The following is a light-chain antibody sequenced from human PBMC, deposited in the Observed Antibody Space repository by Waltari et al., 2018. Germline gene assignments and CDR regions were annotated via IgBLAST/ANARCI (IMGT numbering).Light chain of an antibody. CDR3: AAWDDSLNGHVV. V-gene: IGLV1-44*01. Sequence: QSVLTQPPSASGTPGQRVTISCSGSSSNIGSYAVNWYQQLPGTAPKLLIFSNEPRPSGVPDRFSGSKSGCSASLAISGLQSEDEADYYCAAWDDSLNGHVVFGGGTKLTVL. CDR2: SNE. CDR1: SSNIGSYA. J-gene: IGLJ2*01.